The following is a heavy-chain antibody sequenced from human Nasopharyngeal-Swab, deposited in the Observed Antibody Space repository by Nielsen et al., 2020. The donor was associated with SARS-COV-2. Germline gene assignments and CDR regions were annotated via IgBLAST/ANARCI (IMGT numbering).Heavy chain of an antibody. CDR1: GFTFSSYE. D-gene: IGHD6-19*01. V-gene: IGHV3-48*03. J-gene: IGHJ2*01. CDR2: ISSSGSTR. CDR3: ARGAYSRYSSGWYDGWYFDL. Sequence: GESLKISCAASGFTFSSYEMNWVRQAPGKGLEWVSYISSSGSTRYYADSVKGRFTISRDNAKNSLYLQMNSLRAEDTAVYYCARGAYSRYSSGWYDGWYFDLWGRGTLVTVSS.